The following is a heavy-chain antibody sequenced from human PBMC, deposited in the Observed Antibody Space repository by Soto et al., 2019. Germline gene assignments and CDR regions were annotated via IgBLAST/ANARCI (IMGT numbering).Heavy chain of an antibody. D-gene: IGHD2-2*01. CDR3: ARENPEYAFDY. J-gene: IGHJ4*02. V-gene: IGHV4-31*02. CDR2: MYYSGST. Sequence: PSETLSLTWTVSGGYISGGGAYWSWIRQRPGMGLEWIGYMYYSGSTYYNPSLKSRVTISVDTSKNQFSLKLSSVTAADTAVYYCARENPEYAFDYWGQGTLVTVSS. CDR1: GGYISGGGAY.